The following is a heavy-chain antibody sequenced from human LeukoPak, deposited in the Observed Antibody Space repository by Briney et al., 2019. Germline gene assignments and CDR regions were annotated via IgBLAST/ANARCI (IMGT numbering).Heavy chain of an antibody. V-gene: IGHV3-23*01. D-gene: IGHD3-16*02. J-gene: IGHJ4*02. CDR2: ISGSGSST. CDR3: AKDEGDYVWGSYRYIGYFDY. CDR1: GFTFSSYA. Sequence: QPGGSLRLSCAASGFTFSSYAMSWVRQAPGKGLEWVSAISGSGSSTYYADSVKGRFTISRDNSKNTLYLQMNSLRAEDTAVYYCAKDEGDYVWGSYRYIGYFDYWGQGTLVTVSS.